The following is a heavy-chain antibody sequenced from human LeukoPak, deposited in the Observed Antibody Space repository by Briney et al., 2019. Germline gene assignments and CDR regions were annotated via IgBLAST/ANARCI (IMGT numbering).Heavy chain of an antibody. CDR2: IYYSGST. J-gene: IGHJ4*02. CDR1: GGSISSYY. D-gene: IGHD3-3*01. CDR3: AGDYVSTISFAVVEY. V-gene: IGHV4-59*01. Sequence: SETLSLTCTVSGGSISSYYWSWIRQPPGKGLEWIGYIYYSGSTNYNPSLKSRVTISVDTSKNQFSLKLSSVTAADTAVYYCAGDYVSTISFAVVEYWGQGTLVTVSS.